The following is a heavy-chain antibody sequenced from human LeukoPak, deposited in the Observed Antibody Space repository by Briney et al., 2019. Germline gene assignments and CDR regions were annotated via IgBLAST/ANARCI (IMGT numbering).Heavy chain of an antibody. CDR1: GFTFSSNG. CDR2: ITYDGGNK. Sequence: PGGSLRLSCAASGFTFSSNGMHWVRQAPGKGLEWVAVITYDGGNKYYADPVKGRFTISRDNSKNTLYLQMNSLRAEDTAVYYCAKDLESLDYWGQGTLVTVSS. V-gene: IGHV3-30*18. CDR3: AKDLESLDY. J-gene: IGHJ4*02.